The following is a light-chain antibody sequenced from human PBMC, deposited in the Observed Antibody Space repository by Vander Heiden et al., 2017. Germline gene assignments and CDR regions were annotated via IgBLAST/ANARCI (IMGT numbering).Light chain of an antibody. Sequence: QSVLTQPPSVSGPPGQRVTISCSGSSSSIGSNAVNWYQQLPGTAPKLLIFNNNQRPSGVPDRFSGSKSGTSASLAISGLQSKDEANYHCAAWDDSLNGPVFGGGTKLTVL. CDR2: NNN. V-gene: IGLV1-44*01. CDR1: SSSIGSNA. CDR3: AAWDDSLNGPV. J-gene: IGLJ3*02.